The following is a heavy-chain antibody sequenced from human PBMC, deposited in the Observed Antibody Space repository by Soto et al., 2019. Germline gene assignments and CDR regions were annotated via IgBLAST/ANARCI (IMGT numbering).Heavy chain of an antibody. D-gene: IGHD6-13*01. V-gene: IGHV3-9*01. J-gene: IGHJ5*02. CDR2: ISGSSGTI. CDR3: ARGGSGALTSAAGTTNWFDP. Sequence: EVQLVESGGGVVQPGRSLRLSCAGSGFSFDDYAMYWVRQVPGAGLEWVAGISGSSGTIDPADAVKGRFIISRDNDKSSLYLQMHSLRSDDTALYFCARGGSGALTSAAGTTNWFDPWGQGTVVIVSS. CDR1: GFSFDDYA.